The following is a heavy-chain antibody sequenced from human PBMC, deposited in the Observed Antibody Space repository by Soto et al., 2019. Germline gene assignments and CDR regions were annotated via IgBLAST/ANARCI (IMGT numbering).Heavy chain of an antibody. CDR3: ARELAAAGSFDY. J-gene: IGHJ4*02. D-gene: IGHD6-13*01. Sequence: GSLRLSCAASGFTLSRYEMNWVRQAPGKGLEWISYISTSGSTIYYADSVKGRFTISRDNAKNSLYLQMNSLRAEDTAVYYCARELAAAGSFDYWGQGTLVTVSS. CDR2: ISTSGSTI. V-gene: IGHV3-48*03. CDR1: GFTLSRYE.